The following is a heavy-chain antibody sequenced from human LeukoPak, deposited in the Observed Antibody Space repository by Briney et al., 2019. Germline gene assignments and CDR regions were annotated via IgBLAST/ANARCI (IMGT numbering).Heavy chain of an antibody. Sequence: GGSLRLSCAASGFTFSSYSMNWVRQAPGKGLEWVSSISSSSSHIYYADSVKGRFTISRDNAKNSLFLQMNSLSAEDTTVYYCATVHPPYSRSDYWGQGTLVTVSS. V-gene: IGHV3-21*01. CDR1: GFTFSSYS. D-gene: IGHD6-6*01. CDR3: ATVHPPYSRSDY. CDR2: ISSSSSHI. J-gene: IGHJ4*02.